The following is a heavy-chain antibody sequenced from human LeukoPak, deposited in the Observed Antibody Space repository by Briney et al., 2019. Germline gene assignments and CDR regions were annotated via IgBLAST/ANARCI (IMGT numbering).Heavy chain of an antibody. J-gene: IGHJ6*02. CDR1: GFTFSSYE. CDR2: ISSSGSTI. V-gene: IGHV3-48*03. D-gene: IGHD5-12*01. CDR3: ARGWIDGMDV. Sequence: GGSLRLSCAASGFTFSSYEMNWDRQAPGKGLEWLSYISSSGSTIYYADSVEGRFTISRDNAKNSLYLQMNSLRAEDTAVYYCARGWIDGMDVWGQGTTVTVSS.